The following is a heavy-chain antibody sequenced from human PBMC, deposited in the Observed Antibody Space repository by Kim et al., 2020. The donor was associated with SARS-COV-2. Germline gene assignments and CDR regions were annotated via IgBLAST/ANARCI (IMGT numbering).Heavy chain of an antibody. CDR1: GFTFSSYE. CDR2: ISKSGTGR. CDR3: AREVATTPYAFDI. J-gene: IGHJ3*02. Sequence: GGSLRLSCAVSGFTFSSYEMNWVRQAPGKGLEWVSFISKSGTGRQYADSVKGRFTISRDNAKNSLYLQMNSLRAEDTAFYYCAREVATTPYAFDIWGQGTLVTVSS. V-gene: IGHV3-48*03. D-gene: IGHD5-12*01.